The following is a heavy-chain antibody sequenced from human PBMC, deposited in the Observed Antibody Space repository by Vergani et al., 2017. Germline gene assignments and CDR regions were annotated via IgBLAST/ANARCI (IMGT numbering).Heavy chain of an antibody. V-gene: IGHV4-61*02. D-gene: IGHD3-3*01. CDR2: IYTSGST. J-gene: IGHJ5*02. CDR3: ARLSITIFGVVITPGWFDP. CDR1: GGSISSGSYY. Sequence: QVQLQESGPGLVKPSQTLSLTCTVSGGSISSGSYYWSWIRQPAGKGLEWIGRIYTSGSTNYNPSLKSRVTISVDTSKNQFSRKVSTVTAADTAVYYCARLSITIFGVVITPGWFDPWGQGTLVTVSS.